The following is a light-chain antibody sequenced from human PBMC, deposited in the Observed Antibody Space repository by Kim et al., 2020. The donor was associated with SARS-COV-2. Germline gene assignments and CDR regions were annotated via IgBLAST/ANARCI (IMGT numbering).Light chain of an antibody. CDR3: QQYTEWHLT. CDR1: QSVSTN. V-gene: IGKV3-15*01. CDR2: RAS. Sequence: ERVMTQSPATLSVSPGERVTLSCRASQSVSTNLAWFQQKPGQPPRLLIYRASTRATGIPARFSGSGSGTEFALTISSLQSEDFAVYFCQQYTEWHLTFAGGTKVDIK. J-gene: IGKJ4*01.